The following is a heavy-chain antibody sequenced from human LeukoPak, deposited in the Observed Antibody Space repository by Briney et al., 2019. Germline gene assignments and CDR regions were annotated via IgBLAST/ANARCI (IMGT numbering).Heavy chain of an antibody. J-gene: IGHJ6*03. CDR1: GFTFSSYA. D-gene: IGHD3-10*01. CDR3: AKNRVETPYYYYYYMDV. CDR2: ISGSGGST. Sequence: GGSLRLSCAASGFTFSSYAMSWVRQAPGKGLEWVSAISGSGGSTYCADSVKGRFTISRDNSKNTLYLQMNSLRAEDTAVYYCAKNRVETPYYYYYYMDVWGKGTTVTVSS. V-gene: IGHV3-23*01.